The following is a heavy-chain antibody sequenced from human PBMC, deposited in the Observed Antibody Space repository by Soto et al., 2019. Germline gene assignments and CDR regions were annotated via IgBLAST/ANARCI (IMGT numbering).Heavy chain of an antibody. CDR2: ISGSDGYT. V-gene: IGHV3-23*01. J-gene: IGHJ3*01. D-gene: IGHD6-25*01. CDR3: AAGITAAGTSGGLDL. Sequence: EVQLLESGGGLVQPGGSLRLSCAASGFTSSTYAMSWVRQAPGKGLEWVSGISGSDGYTNYADSVRGRFTISRDNSKNRLNLQMNTLRVEDTAVYYCAAGITAAGTSGGLDLWGQGTMVTVSS. CDR1: GFTSSTYA.